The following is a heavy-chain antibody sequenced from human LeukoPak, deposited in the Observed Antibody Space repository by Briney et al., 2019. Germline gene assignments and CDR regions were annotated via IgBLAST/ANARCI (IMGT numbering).Heavy chain of an antibody. CDR2: IKEDGSEK. CDR1: GFTFSNYW. CDR3: ARVHHSSSWGTDDC. J-gene: IGHJ4*02. Sequence: GGSLRLSCAAYGFTFSNYWMTWVRQAPGKGLQWVANIKEDGSEKYYVDSVRGRFTISRDNAKYSLYLHMNSLRVEDTAVYYCARVHHSSSWGTDDCWGQGTLVTVAS. V-gene: IGHV3-7*01. D-gene: IGHD6-13*01.